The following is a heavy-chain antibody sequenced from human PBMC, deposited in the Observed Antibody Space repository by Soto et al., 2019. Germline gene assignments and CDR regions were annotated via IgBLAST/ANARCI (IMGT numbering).Heavy chain of an antibody. CDR3: ARDGYGLDAFDI. V-gene: IGHV4-59*01. J-gene: IGHJ3*02. Sequence: SEPLSLTCTVSGGSISSYYWSWIRQPPGKGLEWIGYIYYSGSTNYNPSLKSRVTISVDTSKNQFYLKLSSVTAADTAVYYCARDGYGLDAFDIWGQGTMVTVSS. CDR1: GGSISSYY. CDR2: IYYSGST. D-gene: IGHD5-18*01.